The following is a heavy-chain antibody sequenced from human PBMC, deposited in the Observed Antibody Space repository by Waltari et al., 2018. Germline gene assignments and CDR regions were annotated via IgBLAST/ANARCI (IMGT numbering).Heavy chain of an antibody. J-gene: IGHJ5*02. Sequence: QVQLQESGPGLVKPSETLFLTCTVSGGSISSYYWSWIRQPPGKGLEWIGYIYTSGSTNHNPALKSRVTISVDTSKNQFSLKLSSVTAADTAVYYCARAGQPHGNFDPWGQGTLVTVSS. D-gene: IGHD6-13*01. V-gene: IGHV4-4*09. CDR1: GGSISSYY. CDR2: IYTSGST. CDR3: ARAGQPHGNFDP.